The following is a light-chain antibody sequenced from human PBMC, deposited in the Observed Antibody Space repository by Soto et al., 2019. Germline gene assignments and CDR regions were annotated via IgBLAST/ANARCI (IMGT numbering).Light chain of an antibody. Sequence: IQMTQSPSSLAASVGARVTISCRASQGISNSLAWYQQKPGKAPKLLIYATSALQSGVSSRFTGSGSGTDFTLTISSLQPEDVSTYYCQKYNWPPFTFGPGTKVDI. J-gene: IGKJ3*01. CDR2: ATS. V-gene: IGKV1-27*01. CDR1: QGISNS. CDR3: QKYNWPPFT.